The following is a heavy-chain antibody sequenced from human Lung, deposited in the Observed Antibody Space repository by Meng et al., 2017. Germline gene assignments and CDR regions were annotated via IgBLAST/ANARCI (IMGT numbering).Heavy chain of an antibody. V-gene: IGHV3-33*01. J-gene: IGHJ4*02. CDR3: ARGRYGSSSAVVDY. D-gene: IGHD6-13*01. CDR2: IWYDGSNK. CDR1: GVTFGSYG. Sequence: QGQRGESGGGVAQPGRARRLPRAASGVTFGSYGMHWVRQAQGKGLEGVAVIWYDGSNKYYEDSVKGRFTIARDNSKNTLYLQMNSLRAEDTAVYYCARGRYGSSSAVVDYWGQGTLVTVSS.